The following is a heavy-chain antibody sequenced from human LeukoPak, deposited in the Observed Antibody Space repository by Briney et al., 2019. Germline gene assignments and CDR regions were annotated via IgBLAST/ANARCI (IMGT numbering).Heavy chain of an antibody. D-gene: IGHD1-26*01. CDR1: GYTFTSYG. CDR3: ARKWIVGATFGFDP. CDR2: ISAYNGNT. V-gene: IGHV1-18*01. J-gene: IGHJ5*02. Sequence: GASMKVSCKASGYTFTSYGISWVRQAPGQGLEWMGWISAYNGNTNYAQKLQGRVTMATDTSTSTAYMELRSLRSDDTAVYYCARKWIVGATFGFDPWGQGTLVAVSS.